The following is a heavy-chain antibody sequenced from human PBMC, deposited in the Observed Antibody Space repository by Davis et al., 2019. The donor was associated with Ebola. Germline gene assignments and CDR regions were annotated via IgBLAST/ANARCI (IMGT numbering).Heavy chain of an antibody. D-gene: IGHD3-22*01. J-gene: IGHJ4*02. CDR3: ARPTYYYDSSGYYSH. Sequence: AGSLTLSCTVSGGSISSSSYYWGWIRQPPGKGLEWIGELNHSGSTNYNPSLKSRVTISVDTSKNQFSLKLSSVTAADTAVYYCARPTYYYDSSGYYSHWGQGTLVTVSS. CDR2: LNHSGST. V-gene: IGHV4-39*07. CDR1: GGSISSSSYY.